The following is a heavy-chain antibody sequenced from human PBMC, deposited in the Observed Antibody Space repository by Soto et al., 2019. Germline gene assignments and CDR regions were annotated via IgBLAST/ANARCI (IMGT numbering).Heavy chain of an antibody. Sequence: QVQLQQWGAGLLKPSETLSLTCAVYGGSFSGYYWSWIRQPPGKGLEWIGEINHSGSTNYNLSLKSRVTISVDTSKNQFSLKLSSVTAADTAVYYCARGRWLRSAFDYWGPGTLVTVSS. CDR3: ARGRWLRSAFDY. J-gene: IGHJ4*02. CDR2: INHSGST. CDR1: GGSFSGYY. V-gene: IGHV4-34*01. D-gene: IGHD5-12*01.